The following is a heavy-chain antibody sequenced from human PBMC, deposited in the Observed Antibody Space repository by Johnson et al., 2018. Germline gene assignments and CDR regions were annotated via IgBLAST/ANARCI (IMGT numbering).Heavy chain of an antibody. CDR2: ITSKDKNYAT. J-gene: IGHJ6*02. V-gene: IGHV3-73*02. CDR3: SRRRDYSLGMDV. CDR1: GFTFSVSA. D-gene: IGHD4-11*01. Sequence: VQLQESGGGLVQPGGSLKLSCAGSGFTFSVSAMHWVRQASGKGLEWVGHITSKDKNYATEYAESLKGRLTISRDDSKSTAYLQMKSLKTEDTAGYYCSRRRDYSLGMDVWGQGTTVTVSS.